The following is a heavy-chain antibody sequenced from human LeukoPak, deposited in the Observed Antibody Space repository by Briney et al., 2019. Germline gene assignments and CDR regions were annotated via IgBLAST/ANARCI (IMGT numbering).Heavy chain of an antibody. J-gene: IGHJ4*02. CDR3: ARDRGDYYYLDY. Sequence: GRSLRLSCAASGFTFSSYAIHWVRQAPGKGLEWVAFIWYDGSNEYYADSVKGRFIISRDNSKNTLYLQMNSLRGEDTAVYYCARDRGDYYYLDYWGQGTLVTVSS. CDR1: GFTFSSYA. CDR2: IWYDGSNE. D-gene: IGHD4-17*01. V-gene: IGHV3-33*08.